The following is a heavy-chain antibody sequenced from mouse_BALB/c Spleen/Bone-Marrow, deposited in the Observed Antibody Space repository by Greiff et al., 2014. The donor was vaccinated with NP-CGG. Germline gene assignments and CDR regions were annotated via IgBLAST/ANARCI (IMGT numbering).Heavy chain of an antibody. CDR2: INPDSSTI. V-gene: IGHV4-1*02. J-gene: IGHJ1*01. D-gene: IGHD1-1*01. CDR1: GFVFSRYW. Sequence: VQLQQSGGGLVQPGGSLKLSCAASGFVFSRYWMSWVRQAPGKGLEWIGEINPDSSTINYTPSLKDKFIISRDNAKNTLYLQMSKVRSEDTALYYCARLNYYGSLFVWGAGTTVTISS. CDR3: ARLNYYGSLFV.